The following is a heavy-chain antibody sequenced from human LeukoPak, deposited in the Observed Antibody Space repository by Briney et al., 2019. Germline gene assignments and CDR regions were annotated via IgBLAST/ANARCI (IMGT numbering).Heavy chain of an antibody. CDR1: GFTFDGYG. CDR3: AKDYGYSSSWYDY. J-gene: IGHJ4*02. D-gene: IGHD6-13*01. CDR2: ISWNSASV. Sequence: GGSLRLSCEASGFTFDGYGMHWVRQAPGKGLEWVSTISWNSASVGYVDSVKGRFTISRDNAKKTLYLQMSSLRPEDTALYYCAKDYGYSSSWYDYWGQGTLVTVSS. V-gene: IGHV3-9*01.